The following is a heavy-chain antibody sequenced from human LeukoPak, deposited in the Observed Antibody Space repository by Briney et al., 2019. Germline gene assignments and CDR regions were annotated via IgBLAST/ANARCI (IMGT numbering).Heavy chain of an antibody. CDR1: GGSISSSSYY. CDR3: ASLYSSSSKY. Sequence: PSETLSLTRTVSGGSISSSSYYWDWIRQPPGKGLEWIGNIYYSGSTYYNPSLKSRVTISVDTSKNQFSLKLSSVTAADTAVYYCASLYSSSSKYWGQGTLVTVSS. D-gene: IGHD6-6*01. V-gene: IGHV4-39*01. CDR2: IYYSGST. J-gene: IGHJ4*02.